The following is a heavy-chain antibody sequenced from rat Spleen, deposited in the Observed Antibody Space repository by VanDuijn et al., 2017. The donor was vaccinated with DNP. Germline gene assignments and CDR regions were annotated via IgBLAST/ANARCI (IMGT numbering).Heavy chain of an antibody. V-gene: IGHV1-43*01. CDR3: ARRRLPYWYFDF. J-gene: IGHJ1*01. CDR1: GNTFTTYY. Sequence: QVQLQQSGAELAKPGSSVKISCKASGNTFTTYYMNWLKETTGQGLEYIGYINTGSGGTNYNEKYKSKATLTVDNFSSTALMQPSSLTPYDSAVYYCARRRLPYWYFDFWGPGTMVTVSS. CDR2: INTGSGGT. D-gene: IGHD1-4*01.